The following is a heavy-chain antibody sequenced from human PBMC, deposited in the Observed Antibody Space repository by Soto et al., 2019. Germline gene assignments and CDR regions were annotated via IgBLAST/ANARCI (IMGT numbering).Heavy chain of an antibody. V-gene: IGHV3-23*01. CDR3: AKVEDIVVVVAANAFDI. CDR2: ISGSGGST. D-gene: IGHD2-15*01. CDR1: GFTFSSYA. Sequence: EVQLLESGGGLVQPGGSLRLSCAASGFTFSSYAMSWVRQAPGKGLEWVSAISGSGGSTYYADSVKGRFTISRDNSKNTLYLQMNSLRAEDTAVYYCAKVEDIVVVVAANAFDIWGQGTMVTVSS. J-gene: IGHJ3*02.